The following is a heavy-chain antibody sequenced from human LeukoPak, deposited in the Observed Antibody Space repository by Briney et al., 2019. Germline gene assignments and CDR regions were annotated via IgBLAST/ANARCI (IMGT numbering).Heavy chain of an antibody. Sequence: ASVKVSCKXSGYTFTSYYMHWVRQAPGQGLEWMGIINPSGGSTSYAQKFQGRVTMTRDTSTSTVYMELSSLRSEDTAVYYCARTKPPCTSCLLLDYWGQGSLVTVSS. V-gene: IGHV1-46*01. CDR1: GYTFTSYY. CDR3: ARTKPPCTSCLLLDY. CDR2: INPSGGST. J-gene: IGHJ4*02. D-gene: IGHD2-2*01.